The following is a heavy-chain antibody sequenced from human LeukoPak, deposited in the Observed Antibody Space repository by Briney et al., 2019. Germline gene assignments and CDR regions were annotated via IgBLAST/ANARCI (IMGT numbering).Heavy chain of an antibody. CDR1: GGSISSGGYY. CDR2: INHSGST. CDR3: ARGPFRITMVRGVIITGAFDY. V-gene: IGHV4-34*01. D-gene: IGHD3-10*01. J-gene: IGHJ4*02. Sequence: SETLSLTCAVSGGSISSGGYYWSWIRQPPGKGLEWIGEINHSGSTNYNPSLKSRVTISVDTSKNQFSLKLSSVTAADTAVYYCARGPFRITMVRGVIITGAFDYWGQGTLVTVSS.